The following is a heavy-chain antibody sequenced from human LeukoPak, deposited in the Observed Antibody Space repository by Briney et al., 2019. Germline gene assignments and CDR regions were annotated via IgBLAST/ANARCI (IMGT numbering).Heavy chain of an antibody. Sequence: SQTLSLTCAISGDSVSSNSAAWNWIRQSPSRGLEWLGRTYYRSKWYNDYAVSVKSRITINPDTSKNQFSLQLNSVTPEDTAVYYCARAFGQWLVPVLIFDYWGQGTLVTVSS. V-gene: IGHV6-1*01. D-gene: IGHD6-19*01. CDR3: ARAFGQWLVPVLIFDY. CDR1: GDSVSSNSAA. J-gene: IGHJ4*02. CDR2: TYYRSKWYN.